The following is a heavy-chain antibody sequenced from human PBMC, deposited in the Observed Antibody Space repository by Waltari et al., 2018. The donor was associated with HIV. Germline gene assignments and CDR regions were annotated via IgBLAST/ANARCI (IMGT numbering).Heavy chain of an antibody. V-gene: IGHV4-30-4*08. J-gene: IGHJ4*02. CDR1: GGSFGGGNYY. D-gene: IGHD3-16*01. CDR2: ISYSGNT. CDR3: ARGTTLGNGIFDS. Sequence: QVQLQESGPGLVKTSQTLSLTCTVSGGSFGGGNYYWRWVRQRPGKGLEWVGYISYSGNTDYNPSLESRLTISVDSHKNHFSLRLSSMTAADTAVYYCARGTTLGNGIFDSWGQGTPVTVSS.